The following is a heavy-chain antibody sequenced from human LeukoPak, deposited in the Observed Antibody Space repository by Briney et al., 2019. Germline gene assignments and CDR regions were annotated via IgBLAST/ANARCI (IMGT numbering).Heavy chain of an antibody. D-gene: IGHD6-13*01. J-gene: IGHJ4*02. CDR2: IYYSGTT. CDR3: ARGVFIAAAQYGY. CDR1: GGSISNYY. Sequence: SETLSLTCTVSGGSISNYYWSWIRQPPGKGLEWIGYIYYSGTTNYNPSLKSRVTISVDTSKNQFSLRLNSVTAADTAVYYCARGVFIAAAQYGYWGQGTLVTVSS. V-gene: IGHV4-59*01.